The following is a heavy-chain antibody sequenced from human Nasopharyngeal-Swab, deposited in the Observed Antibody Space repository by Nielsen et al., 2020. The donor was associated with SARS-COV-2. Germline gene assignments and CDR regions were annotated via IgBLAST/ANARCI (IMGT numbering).Heavy chain of an antibody. J-gene: IGHJ6*03. D-gene: IGHD4-11*01. CDR2: IYHSGST. CDR3: ARRTRYSNYAYYYMDV. Sequence: FETLSLTCAVSGYSISSGYYWGWIRPPPGKGLEWIWSIYHSGSTYYNPSLKSRVTISVDTSKNQFSLKLSSVTAADTAVYYCARRTRYSNYAYYYMDVWGKGTTVTVSS. V-gene: IGHV4-38-2*01. CDR1: GYSISSGYY.